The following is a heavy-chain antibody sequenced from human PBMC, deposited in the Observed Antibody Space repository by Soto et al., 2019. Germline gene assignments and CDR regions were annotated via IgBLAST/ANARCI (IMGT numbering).Heavy chain of an antibody. J-gene: IGHJ4*02. CDR3: AKATSATCTGSICYSFDY. CDR1: GFTFSSYA. Sequence: GALRLSGVASGFTFSSYAMSWVRQAPGQRLEWVATFSGGRDTTWHADSVKGRFTVSRDSSKNTLSLQMNSLRPEDTALYYCAKATSATCTGSICYSFDYWGQGTLVTVSS. V-gene: IGHV3-23*01. D-gene: IGHD2-21*01. CDR2: FSGGRDTT.